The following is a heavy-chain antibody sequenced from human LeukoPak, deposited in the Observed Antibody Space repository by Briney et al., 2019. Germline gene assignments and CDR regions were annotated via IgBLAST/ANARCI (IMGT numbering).Heavy chain of an antibody. D-gene: IGHD5-18*01. CDR2: INPNSGGT. J-gene: IGHJ6*02. CDR3: ARGSGQLWLPPQIGGMDV. V-gene: IGHV1-2*02. Sequence: ASVKVSCKASGYTFTGYYMHWVRQAPGQGLEWMGWINPNSGGTNYAQKFQGRVTMTRDTSISTAYMELSRLRSDDTAVYYCARGSGQLWLPPQIGGMDVWGQGTTVTVSS. CDR1: GYTFTGYY.